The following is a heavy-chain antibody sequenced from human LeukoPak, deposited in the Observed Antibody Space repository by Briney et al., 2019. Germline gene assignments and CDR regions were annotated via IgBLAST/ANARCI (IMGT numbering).Heavy chain of an antibody. J-gene: IGHJ4*02. Sequence: ASVKVSCKASGYTFTGYYMHWVRQAPGQGLEWMGGNIPIFGTANYAQKFQGKVTITTDESTTTTYMDLNSLSSEATAVYYFTRDVPLAVAPNWGQGTLVTVSS. CDR1: GYTFTGYY. V-gene: IGHV1-69*05. D-gene: IGHD6-19*01. CDR3: TRDVPLAVAPN. CDR2: NIPIFGTA.